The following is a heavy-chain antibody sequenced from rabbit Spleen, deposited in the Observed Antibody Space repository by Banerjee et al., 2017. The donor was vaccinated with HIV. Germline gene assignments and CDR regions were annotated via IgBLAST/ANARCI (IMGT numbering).Heavy chain of an antibody. CDR2: IDAGSSGFT. J-gene: IGHJ6*01. CDR3: ARDSSSSFSSYGMDL. CDR1: GVSFSTNHY. D-gene: IGHD1-1*01. V-gene: IGHV1S40*01. Sequence: QSLEESGGDLVKPGASLTLTCTASGVSFSTNHYMCWVRQAPGKGLEWIACIDAGSSGFTYHASWAKGRFTISKTSSTTVTLQATSLTAADTATYFCARDSSSSFSSYGMDLWGPGTLVTVS.